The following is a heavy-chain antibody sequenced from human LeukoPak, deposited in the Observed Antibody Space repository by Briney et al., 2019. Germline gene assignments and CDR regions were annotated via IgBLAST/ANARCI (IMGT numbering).Heavy chain of an antibody. CDR1: GYTFTSYA. Sequence: ASVKVSCKASGYTFTSYAMNWVRQAPGQGLEWMGWINTNTGNPTYAQGFTGRFVFSLDTSVSTAYLQISGLKADDTAVYYCARAYQPLGGLSLPDYWGQGTLVSVSS. CDR3: ARAYQPLGGLSLPDY. J-gene: IGHJ4*02. V-gene: IGHV7-4-1*02. CDR2: INTNTGNP. D-gene: IGHD3-16*02.